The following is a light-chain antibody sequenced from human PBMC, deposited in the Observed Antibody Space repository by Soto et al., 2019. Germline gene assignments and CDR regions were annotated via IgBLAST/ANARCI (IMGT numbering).Light chain of an antibody. V-gene: IGKV1-39*01. Sequence: IQMTQSPSSLSASVGDRVTITCRASQGINTYLNWYQQKPGKAPKLLIYAASTLQSGVPSRFSGSGSETDFTLTISSLQPEDFATYSCQQNYSATWTFGQGTKV. CDR1: QGINTY. J-gene: IGKJ1*01. CDR3: QQNYSATWT. CDR2: AAS.